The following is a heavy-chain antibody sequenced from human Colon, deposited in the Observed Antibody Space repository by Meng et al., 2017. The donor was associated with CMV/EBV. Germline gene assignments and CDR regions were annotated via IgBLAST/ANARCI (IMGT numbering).Heavy chain of an antibody. CDR3: ARRNYYDILTGNGPFDL. CDR2: ITTSGNVI. V-gene: IGHV3-48*04. Sequence: SCAASGFTLSTYSMTWVRQAPGKGLEWVSSITTSGNVINYADSVKGRFTISRDNAKRSLYLQMNNLRAEDTAVYYCARRNYYDILTGNGPFDLWGQGTLVTVSS. CDR1: GFTLSTYS. J-gene: IGHJ4*02. D-gene: IGHD3-9*01.